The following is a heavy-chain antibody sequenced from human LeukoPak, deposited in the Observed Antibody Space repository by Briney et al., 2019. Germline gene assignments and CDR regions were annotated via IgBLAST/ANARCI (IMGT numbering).Heavy chain of an antibody. CDR3: TTVTDGGSDF. Sequence: GGSLRLSCAASGFTFSNAWMSWVRQAPGKGLEWVGRIKSKINDGTADYAAPVKGRFTISRDALKNTLYLQMNSLKTEDTAVYYCTTVTDGGSDFWGQGTLVTVSS. D-gene: IGHD2-8*01. J-gene: IGHJ4*02. CDR1: GFTFSNAW. CDR2: IKSKINDGTA. V-gene: IGHV3-15*01.